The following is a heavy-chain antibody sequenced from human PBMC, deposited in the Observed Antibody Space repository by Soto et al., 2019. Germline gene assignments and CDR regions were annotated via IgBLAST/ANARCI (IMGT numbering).Heavy chain of an antibody. Sequence: QVQLVQSGAEVKKPGASVKVSCRASGYTFTNYAVNWVRQAPGQGLEWMGWISAYNGNRDYAQKFQGRVSMTTDTSTSTAYMELRSLRSDDSAGYYCARAGHYGDDDAFDMWGLGTMVIVSS. CDR2: ISAYNGNR. D-gene: IGHD2-21*02. V-gene: IGHV1-18*04. CDR3: ARAGHYGDDDAFDM. CDR1: GYTFTNYA. J-gene: IGHJ3*02.